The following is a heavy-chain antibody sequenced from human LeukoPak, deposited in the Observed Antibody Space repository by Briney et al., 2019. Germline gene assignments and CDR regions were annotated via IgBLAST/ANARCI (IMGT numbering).Heavy chain of an antibody. Sequence: GGSLRLSCAASGFTFSSYVMSWVRQAPGKGLEWVSALSGSGGSIYYADSVKGRFTISRDNSKNTVYLQMNSLRADDTAVYYCARGSDILGATRAPLDPWGQGTLVTVSS. J-gene: IGHJ5*02. CDR3: ARGSDILGATRAPLDP. D-gene: IGHD1-26*01. CDR1: GFTFSSYV. CDR2: LSGSGGSI. V-gene: IGHV3-23*01.